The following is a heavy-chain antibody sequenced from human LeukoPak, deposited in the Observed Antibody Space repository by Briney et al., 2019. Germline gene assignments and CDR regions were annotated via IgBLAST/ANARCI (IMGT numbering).Heavy chain of an antibody. V-gene: IGHV3-30*18. CDR2: ISYDESDK. CDR1: GFTFSNYG. CDR3: AKGVVAATNAAYYGMDV. J-gene: IGHJ6*02. D-gene: IGHD2-15*01. Sequence: GGSLRLSCAASGFTFSNYGTHWVRQAPGKGLEWVAVISYDESDKYNAGSVKGRFTISRDNSKNTLYLQMNSLRPEDTAVYYCAKGVVAATNAAYYGMDVWGQGTTVTVSS.